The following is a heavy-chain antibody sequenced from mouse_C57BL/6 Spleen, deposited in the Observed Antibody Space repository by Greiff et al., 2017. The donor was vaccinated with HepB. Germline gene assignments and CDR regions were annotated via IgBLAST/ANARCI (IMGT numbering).Heavy chain of an antibody. CDR1: GYTFTSYW. V-gene: IGHV1-69*01. CDR3: ARRRTDAMDY. J-gene: IGHJ4*01. Sequence: VQLQQSGAELVMPGASVKLSCKASGYTFTSYWMHWVKQRPGQGLEWIGEIDPSDSYTNYNQKFKGKSTLTVDKSSSTAYMQLSSLTSEDSAVYYCARRRTDAMDYWGQGTSVTVSS. CDR2: IDPSDSYT.